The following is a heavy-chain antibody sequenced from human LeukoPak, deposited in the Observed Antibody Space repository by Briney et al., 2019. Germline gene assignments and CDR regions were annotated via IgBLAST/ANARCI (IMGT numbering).Heavy chain of an antibody. V-gene: IGHV4-4*07. D-gene: IGHD3-9*01. Sequence: SETLSLTCTVSGGSISSYYWSWIRQPAGKGLEWIGRIYTSGSTSYNLSLKSRVTMSVDTSKNQFSLKLSSVTAADTAVYYCAREFRYDILTGYYNFDYWGQGTLVTVSS. J-gene: IGHJ4*02. CDR1: GGSISSYY. CDR2: IYTSGST. CDR3: AREFRYDILTGYYNFDY.